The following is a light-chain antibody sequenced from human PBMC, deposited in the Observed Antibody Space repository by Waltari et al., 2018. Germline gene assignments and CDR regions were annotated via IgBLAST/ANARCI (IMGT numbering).Light chain of an antibody. V-gene: IGKV1-5*03. CDR2: KVS. Sequence: DIQMNPAPSNLVASVGDRVTITCRASPSISDWLAWYQQKPGTAPKLLIYKVSKLESGVPSRFSGSGSGTEFTLTISSLQPDDFATYYCQQYDRFSGTFGPGTKVEIK. J-gene: IGKJ1*01. CDR1: PSISDW. CDR3: QQYDRFSGT.